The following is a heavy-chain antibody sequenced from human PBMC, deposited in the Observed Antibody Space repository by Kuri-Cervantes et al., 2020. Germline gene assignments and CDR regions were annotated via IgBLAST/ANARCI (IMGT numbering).Heavy chain of an antibody. CDR3: ARGRLYYYGSGTLDY. Sequence: SETLSLTCTVSGGSISSNSYYWGWIRQPPGKGLEWIGSIYYSGSTYYNPSLKSRVTISVDTSRNQFSLKLSSVTAADTAVYYCARGRLYYYGSGTLDYWGQGTLVTVSS. V-gene: IGHV4-39*01. CDR1: GGSISSNSYY. J-gene: IGHJ4*02. D-gene: IGHD3-10*01. CDR2: IYYSGST.